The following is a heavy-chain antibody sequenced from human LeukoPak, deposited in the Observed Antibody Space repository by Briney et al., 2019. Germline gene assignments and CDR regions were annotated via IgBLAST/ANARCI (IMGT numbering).Heavy chain of an antibody. Sequence: PSEPLSLTCIVSGGSISGYYWSWIRQPPGRGLEYIGHIYYSGNTDYNPSLKSRVTISVDTSKNQFSLKLNSVTAADTAVYFCARWYCSTATGTIACYYLDYWGQGTLVTVSS. V-gene: IGHV4-59*01. CDR1: GGSISGYY. CDR3: ARWYCSTATGTIACYYLDY. CDR2: IYYSGNT. J-gene: IGHJ4*02. D-gene: IGHD2-21*02.